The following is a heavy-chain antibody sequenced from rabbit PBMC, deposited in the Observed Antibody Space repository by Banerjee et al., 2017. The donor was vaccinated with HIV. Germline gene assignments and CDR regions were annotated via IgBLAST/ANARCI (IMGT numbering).Heavy chain of an antibody. V-gene: IGHV1S45*01. CDR3: ARDSAGREDFNL. CDR2: IDTNTGKT. CDR1: GFSFSNKYV. Sequence: QEQLEESGGDLVKPEGSLTLTCTASGFSFSNKYVMCWVRQAPGKGLEWIGFIDTNTGKTFYASWAKGRFTISKTSPTTVTLQMTSLTAADTATYFCARDSAGREDFNLWGPGTLVTVS. J-gene: IGHJ4*01. D-gene: IGHD4-1*01.